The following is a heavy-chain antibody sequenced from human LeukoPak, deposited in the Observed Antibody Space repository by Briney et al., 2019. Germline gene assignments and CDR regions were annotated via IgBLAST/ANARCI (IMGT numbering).Heavy chain of an antibody. D-gene: IGHD5-18*01. CDR3: ARDGSHGYSYGYSDR. V-gene: IGHV3-7*01. CDR1: GFTFSSYW. Sequence: GGSLRLSCAASGFTFSSYWMRWVRQAPGKGLEWVAIIKQDGSEKYYVDSVKGRFTISRDNAKNSLCLQMNSLRVEDTAVYYCARDGSHGYSYGYSDRWGQGTLVTVSS. CDR2: IKQDGSEK. J-gene: IGHJ4*02.